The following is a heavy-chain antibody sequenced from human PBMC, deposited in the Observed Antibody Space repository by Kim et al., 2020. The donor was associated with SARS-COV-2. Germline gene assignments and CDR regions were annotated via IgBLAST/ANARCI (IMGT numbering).Heavy chain of an antibody. D-gene: IGHD3-22*01. Sequence: SETLSLTCTVSGGSISSGGYYWSWIRQHPGKGLEWIRYIYYSGSTYYNPSLKSRATISVDTSKNQFTLKLSSVTAADTAVYYCARNIGITMIVVVTGWFDPWGQGTLVTVSS. CDR1: GGSISSGGYY. V-gene: IGHV4-31*03. CDR3: ARNIGITMIVVVTGWFDP. J-gene: IGHJ5*02. CDR2: IYYSGST.